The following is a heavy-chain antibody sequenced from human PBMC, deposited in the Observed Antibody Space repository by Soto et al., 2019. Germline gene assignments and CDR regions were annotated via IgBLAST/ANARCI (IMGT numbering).Heavy chain of an antibody. Sequence: EVQLLGSGGGLVQPGESLRLFCAASGFTFSTYAMSWVRQAPGKGLEWVSVISGSGGDTYYADSVKGRFTIARDNSKNTLSLQMNSLRAEDTAVYYCAKARGSSTPAPGSYWGQGTQVTVSS. D-gene: IGHD2-2*01. J-gene: IGHJ1*01. V-gene: IGHV3-23*01. CDR3: AKARGSSTPAPGSY. CDR2: ISGSGGDT. CDR1: GFTFSTYA.